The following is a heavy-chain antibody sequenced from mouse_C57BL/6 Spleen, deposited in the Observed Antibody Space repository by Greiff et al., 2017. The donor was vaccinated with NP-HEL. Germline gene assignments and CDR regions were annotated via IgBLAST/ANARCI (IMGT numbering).Heavy chain of an antibody. CDR1: GYSITSGYY. CDR2: ISYDGSN. CDR3: AREDYYAMDY. V-gene: IGHV3-6*01. Sequence: VQLQESGPGLVKPSQSLSLTCSVTGYSITSGYYWNWIRQFPGNKLEWMGYISYDGSNNYNPSLKNRISITRDPSKNQFFLKLNSVTTEDTATYYCAREDYYAMDYWGQGTSVTVSS. J-gene: IGHJ4*01.